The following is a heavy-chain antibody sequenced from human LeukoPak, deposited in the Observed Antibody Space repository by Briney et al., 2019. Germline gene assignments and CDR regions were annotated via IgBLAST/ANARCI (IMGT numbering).Heavy chain of an antibody. Sequence: SETLSLTCSVSGGSISSLYWSWIRQPPGKGLEWIGYIYYTGSTNYNPSLKSRVTMFVDMSKNQFSLRLSSVTAADTAVYYCARHRAYSSSSPFDYWGQGTLVTVSP. J-gene: IGHJ4*02. V-gene: IGHV4-59*08. CDR3: ARHRAYSSSSPFDY. CDR2: IYYTGST. CDR1: GGSISSLY. D-gene: IGHD6-6*01.